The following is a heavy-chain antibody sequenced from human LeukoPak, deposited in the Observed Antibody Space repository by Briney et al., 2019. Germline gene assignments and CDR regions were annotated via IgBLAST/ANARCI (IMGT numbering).Heavy chain of an antibody. CDR3: ARHDYGDYDLDY. Sequence: GGSLRLSCAASGFTFSDYYMSWIRQAPGKGLEWVSYISSSGSTIYYADSVKGRFTISRDDAKNPLYLQMNSLRAEDTAVYYCARHDYGDYDLDYWGQGTLVTVSS. J-gene: IGHJ4*02. CDR2: ISSSGSTI. V-gene: IGHV3-11*01. CDR1: GFTFSDYY. D-gene: IGHD4-17*01.